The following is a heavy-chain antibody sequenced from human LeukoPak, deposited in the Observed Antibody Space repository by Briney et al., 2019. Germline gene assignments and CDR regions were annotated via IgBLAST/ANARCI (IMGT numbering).Heavy chain of an antibody. Sequence: SVKVSCKASGGTFSSYAISWVRQAPGQGLEWMGGIIPIFGTANYAQKFQGRVTITADKSTSTAYMELRSLRSDDTAVYYCARDQGGSYFPYYFDYWGQGTLVTVSS. D-gene: IGHD1-26*01. CDR3: ARDQGGSYFPYYFDY. V-gene: IGHV1-69*06. CDR2: IIPIFGTA. J-gene: IGHJ4*02. CDR1: GGTFSSYA.